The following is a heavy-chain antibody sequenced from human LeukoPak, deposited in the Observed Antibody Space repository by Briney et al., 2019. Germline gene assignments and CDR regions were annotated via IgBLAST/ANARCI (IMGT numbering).Heavy chain of an antibody. CDR1: GYTFTSYG. CDR3: ARRDYYGSGIYYYYYMDV. CDR2: ISAYNGNT. J-gene: IGHJ6*03. D-gene: IGHD3-10*01. Sequence: EASVKVSCKASGYTFTSYGISWVRQAPGQGLEWMGWISAYNGNTNYAQKLQGRVTMTRNTSISTAYMELSSLRSEDTAVYYCARRDYYGSGIYYYYYMDVWGKGTTVTISS. V-gene: IGHV1-18*01.